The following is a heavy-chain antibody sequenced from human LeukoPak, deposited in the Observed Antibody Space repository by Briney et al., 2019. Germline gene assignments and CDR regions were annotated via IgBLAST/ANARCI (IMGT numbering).Heavy chain of an antibody. D-gene: IGHD4-17*01. J-gene: IGHJ5*02. CDR3: ARDQRSGDYWFDP. V-gene: IGHV4-59*01. Sequence: PSETLSLTCTVSGGSISSYYWSWIRQPPGKGLEWIGYIYYTGSTNYNPSLKSRVTISVDTSMNQFSLKLSSVTAADTAVYYCARDQRSGDYWFDPWGQGTLVTVSS. CDR2: IYYTGST. CDR1: GGSISSYY.